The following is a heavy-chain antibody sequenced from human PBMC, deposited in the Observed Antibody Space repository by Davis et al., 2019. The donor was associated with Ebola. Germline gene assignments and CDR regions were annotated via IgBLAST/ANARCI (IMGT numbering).Heavy chain of an antibody. CDR1: GGSFSSSY. Sequence: MPSETLSLTCAVYGGSFSSSYWSWIRQSPGRGLEWIGEINHSESTNYKSTNYNPSLKSRVTISLDTSKTQFSLKLSSVTAADTAVYYCARGRWSPDWYFDLWGRGTLVTVSS. D-gene: IGHD3-3*01. J-gene: IGHJ2*01. CDR2: INHSESTNYKST. CDR3: ARGRWSPDWYFDL. V-gene: IGHV4-34*01.